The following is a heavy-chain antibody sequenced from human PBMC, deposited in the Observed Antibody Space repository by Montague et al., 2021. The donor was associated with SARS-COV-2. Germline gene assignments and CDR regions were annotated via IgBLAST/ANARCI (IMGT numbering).Heavy chain of an antibody. J-gene: IGHJ4*02. Sequence: SETLSLTCTVSGGSIDGNHWTWVRQSPGKGLEWICQIGITNYNPSLERRISTSVDTSKIQFSLNLASVTAADSAVYYCALLYGGGGGRGYWGQGTLVTVSS. CDR2: IGIT. D-gene: IGHD4-23*01. CDR3: ALLYGGGGGRGY. V-gene: IGHV4-59*01. CDR1: GGSIDGNH.